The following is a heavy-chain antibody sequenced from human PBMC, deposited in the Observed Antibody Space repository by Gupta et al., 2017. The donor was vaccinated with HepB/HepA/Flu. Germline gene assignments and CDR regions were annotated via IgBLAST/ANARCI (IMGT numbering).Heavy chain of an antibody. D-gene: IGHD1-26*01. V-gene: IGHV3-74*01. Sequence: EVQLVESGGGLVQPGGSLRLSCAAAGITFSTYWMHWVRQGPGEGLVWVSRINGDGTTITYADSVKGRFTISRDNAKNTLYLQMDSLRAEDTAVYYCARSTAVGASTNYFDYWGQGTLVTVSS. CDR1: GITFSTYW. CDR3: ARSTAVGASTNYFDY. J-gene: IGHJ4*02. CDR2: INGDGTTI.